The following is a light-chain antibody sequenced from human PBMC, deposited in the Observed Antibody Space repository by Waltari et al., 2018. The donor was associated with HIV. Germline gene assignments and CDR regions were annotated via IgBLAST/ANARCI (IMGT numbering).Light chain of an antibody. Sequence: EIVLPQSPATLSFSPGERAHLSCRASQSVGRYLAWYQQKPGQAPRLLIYDASNRATGIPVRFSGSGSGTDFTLTISSLEPEDFALYYCQQRTNWPPYSFGQGTKLEIK. V-gene: IGKV3-11*01. CDR2: DAS. CDR3: QQRTNWPPYS. CDR1: QSVGRY. J-gene: IGKJ2*03.